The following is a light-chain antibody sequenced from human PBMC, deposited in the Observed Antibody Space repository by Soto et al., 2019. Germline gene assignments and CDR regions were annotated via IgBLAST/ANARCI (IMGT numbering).Light chain of an antibody. J-gene: IGKJ4*01. CDR1: QSLLHSNGYNY. CDR3: MQALQTPLT. Sequence: VRTQSPLSLPVTPGEPASISCRSSQSLLHSNGYNYLDWYLQKPGQSPQLLIYLGSNRASGVPDRFSGSGSGKDFTLKISRVEAEDVGVYYCMQALQTPLTFGGGTKVEIK. V-gene: IGKV2-28*01. CDR2: LGS.